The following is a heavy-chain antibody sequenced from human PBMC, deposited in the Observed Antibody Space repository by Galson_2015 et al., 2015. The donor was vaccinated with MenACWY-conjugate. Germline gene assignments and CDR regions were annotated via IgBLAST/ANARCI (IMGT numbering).Heavy chain of an antibody. D-gene: IGHD2-2*03. V-gene: IGHV3-74*01. CDR1: GFTFSDYW. CDR2: IYNDGTTA. Sequence: SLRLSCAASGFTFSDYWMHWVRQGPGKGLVWVSRIYNDGTTANYADSVKGRCTISRDNARSTLFLQMNSLRPEDTGVYYCARGHIHGYYSDFWGQGTLVTVSS. CDR3: ARGHIHGYYSDF. J-gene: IGHJ4*02.